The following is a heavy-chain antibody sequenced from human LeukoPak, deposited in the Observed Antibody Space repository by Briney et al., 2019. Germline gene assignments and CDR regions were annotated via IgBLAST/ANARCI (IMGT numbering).Heavy chain of an antibody. CDR3: TRDRDLVVHQAFY. V-gene: IGHV4-4*02. J-gene: IGHJ1*01. D-gene: IGHD2-2*01. Sequence: SETLSLPCSVSGISVNRTNWWSWVRQTPGKGLEWIGEVYYSGNTNYNPSLKSRVTISMDRSKNQFSLNLTSVTAADTAIYYCTRDRDLVVHQAFYWGQGILVTVSS. CDR2: VYYSGNT. CDR1: GISVNRTNW.